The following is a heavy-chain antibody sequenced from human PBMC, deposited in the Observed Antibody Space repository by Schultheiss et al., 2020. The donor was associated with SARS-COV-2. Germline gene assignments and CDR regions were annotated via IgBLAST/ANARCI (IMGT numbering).Heavy chain of an antibody. D-gene: IGHD4-11*01. CDR3: ARVESGGGLQLADYYYYGMDV. CDR2: IWYDGSNK. J-gene: IGHJ6*02. CDR1: GFTFSSYE. V-gene: IGHV3-33*08. Sequence: GGSLRLSCAASGFTFSSYEMNWVRQAPGKGLEWVAVIWYDGSNKYYADSVKGRFTISRDNSKNTLYLQMNSLRAEDTAVYYCARVESGGGLQLADYYYYGMDVWGQGTTVTVSS.